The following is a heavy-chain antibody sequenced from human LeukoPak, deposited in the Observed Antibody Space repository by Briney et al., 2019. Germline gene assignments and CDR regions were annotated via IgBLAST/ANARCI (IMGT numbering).Heavy chain of an antibody. CDR3: ARELGASGMVRGKYYYYGMDV. V-gene: IGHV3-7*01. J-gene: IGHJ6*02. Sequence: GGSLRLSCAASGFTFSNYAMSWVRQAPGKGLEWVANIKQDGSEKYYVDSVKGRFTISRDNAKNSLFLQVNSLRAEDTAVYYCARELGASGMVRGKYYYYGMDVWGQGTTVTVSS. D-gene: IGHD3-10*01. CDR2: IKQDGSEK. CDR1: GFTFSNYA.